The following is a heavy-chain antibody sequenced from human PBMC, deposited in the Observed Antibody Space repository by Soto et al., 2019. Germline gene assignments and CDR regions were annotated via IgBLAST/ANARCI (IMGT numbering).Heavy chain of an antibody. Sequence: GASVKVSCKASGYTFTSYGISWVRQAPGQGLEWMGWISAYNGNTNYAQKLQGRVTMTTDTSTSTAYMELRSLRSDDTAVYYCARDQRRNYYDTRRDFDYWGQGTLVTVSS. CDR1: GYTFTSYG. D-gene: IGHD3-22*01. J-gene: IGHJ4*02. CDR3: ARDQRRNYYDTRRDFDY. V-gene: IGHV1-18*01. CDR2: ISAYNGNT.